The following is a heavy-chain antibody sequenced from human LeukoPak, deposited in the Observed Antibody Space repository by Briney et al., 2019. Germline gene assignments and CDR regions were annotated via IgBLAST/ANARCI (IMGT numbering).Heavy chain of an antibody. D-gene: IGHD6-13*01. V-gene: IGHV4-59*01. Sequence: ASETLSLTCTVSGGSISSYYWSWIRQPPGKGLEWIGYIYYSGSTNYNPSLKSRVTISVDTSKNQFSLKLSSVTAADTAVYYCARDYPAQYSSSSLPYYYYYYGMDVWGQGTTVTVSS. J-gene: IGHJ6*02. CDR2: IYYSGST. CDR3: ARDYPAQYSSSSLPYYYYYYGMDV. CDR1: GGSISSYY.